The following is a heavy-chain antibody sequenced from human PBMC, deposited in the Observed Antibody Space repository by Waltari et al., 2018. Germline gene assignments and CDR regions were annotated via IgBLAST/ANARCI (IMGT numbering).Heavy chain of an antibody. V-gene: IGHV4-61*02. CDR3: ARDCSGGSCFQFDY. CDR1: GGSISSGSYY. D-gene: IGHD2-15*01. Sequence: QVQLQESGPGLVKPSQTLSLTCTVSGGSISSGSYYWSWIRPPAGKGLEWIGRIYTSGSTNYNPSLKSRVTISVDTSKNQFSLKLSSVTAADTAVYYCARDCSGGSCFQFDYWGQGTLVTVSS. J-gene: IGHJ4*02. CDR2: IYTSGST.